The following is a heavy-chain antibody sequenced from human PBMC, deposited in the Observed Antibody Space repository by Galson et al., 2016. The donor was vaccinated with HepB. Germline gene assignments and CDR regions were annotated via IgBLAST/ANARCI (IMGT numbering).Heavy chain of an antibody. CDR1: GGSMRTYY. D-gene: IGHD1-1*01. Sequence: SETLSLTCTVAGGSMRTYYWSWIRQPPGKGLEWIGYIYWSGSTNYNPSLESRLTISVDTAKSQFSLNLNSVTAADTAVYYCARVTGNQVALRWSYYYGMDVWGKGTTATVSS. V-gene: IGHV4-59*08. CDR3: ARVTGNQVALRWSYYYGMDV. J-gene: IGHJ6*04. CDR2: IYWSGST.